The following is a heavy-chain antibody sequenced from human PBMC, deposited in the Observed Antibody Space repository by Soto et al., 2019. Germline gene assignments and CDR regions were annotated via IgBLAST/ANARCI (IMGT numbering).Heavy chain of an antibody. J-gene: IGHJ4*02. CDR2: INLKTGGTV. D-gene: IGHD2-2*01. CDR1: AFSFTDYY. CDR3: ARSLYCSSTSCRIAAAGTDY. V-gene: IGHV1-69*13. Sequence: SVKVSCKASAFSFTDYYMHWVRHAPGQGLEWMGYINLKTGGTVNYAQKFQGRVTITADESTSTAYMELSSVRSEDTAVYYCARSLYCSSTSCRIAAAGTDYWGQGTLVTVSS.